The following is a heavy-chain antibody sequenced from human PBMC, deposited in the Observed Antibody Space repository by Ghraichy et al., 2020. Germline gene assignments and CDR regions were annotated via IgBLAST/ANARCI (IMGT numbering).Heavy chain of an antibody. CDR3: ATSQHSTAWN. CDR2: INPDGSDK. Sequence: LSLTCAASGVTSSNYWMSWVRQAPGKGLEWVAYINPDGSDKYYVDSVKGRFTISRDNAKNSLYLQLNSLRPGDTAVYFCATSQHSTAWNWGQGTLVTVSS. CDR1: GVTSSNYW. J-gene: IGHJ4*02. D-gene: IGHD6-19*01. V-gene: IGHV3-7*01.